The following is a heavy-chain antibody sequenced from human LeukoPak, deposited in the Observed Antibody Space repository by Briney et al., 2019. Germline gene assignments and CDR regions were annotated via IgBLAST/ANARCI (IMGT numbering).Heavy chain of an antibody. CDR2: ISYDGSNK. J-gene: IGHJ4*02. CDR3: ARDPDVMHSSGWLDY. CDR1: GFTFSSYA. D-gene: IGHD6-19*01. Sequence: GGSLRLSCAASGFTFSSYAMHWVRQAPGKGLEWVAVISYDGSNKYYADSVKGRFTISRDNSKNTLYLQMSSLRAEDTAVYYCARDPDVMHSSGWLDYWGQGTLVTVSS. V-gene: IGHV3-30*04.